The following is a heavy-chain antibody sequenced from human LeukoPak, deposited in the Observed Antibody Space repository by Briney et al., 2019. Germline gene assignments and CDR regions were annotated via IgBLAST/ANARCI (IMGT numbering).Heavy chain of an antibody. J-gene: IGHJ4*02. Sequence: GGSLRLSCAASGFTFSSYVMSWVRQAPGKGLEWVSDISGGGDNTHYADSVKGRFTISRDNSKNTLFLQMNSLRAEDTAVYYCAKSGYYPYFDYWGQGTLVTVSS. CDR1: GFTFSSYV. CDR2: ISGGGDNT. D-gene: IGHD3-3*01. CDR3: AKSGYYPYFDY. V-gene: IGHV3-23*01.